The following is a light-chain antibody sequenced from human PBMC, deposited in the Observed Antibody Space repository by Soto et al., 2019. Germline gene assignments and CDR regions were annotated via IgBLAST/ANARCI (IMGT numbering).Light chain of an antibody. V-gene: IGLV2-11*01. CDR1: SSDVGGYNY. CDR2: DVS. J-gene: IGLJ3*02. Sequence: QSALTQPRSVSGSPGQSVTISCTGTSSDVGGYNYVSWYQHHPGKAPKLLIYDVSKRPSGVPNRFSGFKSGNTASLTISGLQAEDEADYYCCSYAGTSTVFGGGTQLTVL. CDR3: CSYAGTSTV.